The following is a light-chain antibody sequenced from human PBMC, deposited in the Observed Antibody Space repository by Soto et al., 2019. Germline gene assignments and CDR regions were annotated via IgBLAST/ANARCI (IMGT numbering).Light chain of an antibody. V-gene: IGLV2-14*03. CDR3: SSYTGTSTLVV. CDR1: SGDIGDHNY. CDR2: DVI. Sequence: QSALTQPASVSGSPGQSITISCTGASGDIGDHNYVSWYQHHPGKAPKLIIYDVINRPSGVSPRFSGSKSPNTASLTISGLQAEDEADYYCSSYTGTSTLVVFGGGTKLTVL. J-gene: IGLJ3*02.